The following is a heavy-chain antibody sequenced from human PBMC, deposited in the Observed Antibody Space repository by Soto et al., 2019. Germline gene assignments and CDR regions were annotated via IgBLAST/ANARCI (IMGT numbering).Heavy chain of an antibody. Sequence: QVQLVESGGGVVQPGRSLRLSCAASGFTFSSYPMHWVRQAPGKGLEWVAVISYDGSNKYYADSVKGRFTISRDNSKNTLYLQMNSLRAEDTAVYYCARGLVRGVAPYFDYWGQGTLVTVSS. D-gene: IGHD3-10*01. CDR1: GFTFSSYP. CDR3: ARGLVRGVAPYFDY. V-gene: IGHV3-30-3*01. CDR2: ISYDGSNK. J-gene: IGHJ4*02.